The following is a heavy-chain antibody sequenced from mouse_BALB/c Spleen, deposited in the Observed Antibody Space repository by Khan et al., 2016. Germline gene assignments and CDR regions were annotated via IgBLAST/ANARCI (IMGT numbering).Heavy chain of an antibody. CDR3: AKYGNTYYAMDY. CDR1: GYTFTNYG. V-gene: IGHV9-1*02. D-gene: IGHD2-10*02. J-gene: IGHJ4*01. CDR2: INTYTGEP. Sequence: QIQLVQSGPELKKPGETVKISCKASGYTFTNYGMNWVKQAPGKGLKWMGWINTYTGEPTYADDFKGRFAFSLETSASTAYLQINNLKNEDMATYFCAKYGNTYYAMDYWGQGTSVTVSS.